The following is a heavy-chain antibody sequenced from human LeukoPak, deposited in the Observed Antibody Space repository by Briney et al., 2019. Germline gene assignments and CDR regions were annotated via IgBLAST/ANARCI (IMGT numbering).Heavy chain of an antibody. V-gene: IGHV3-74*01. CDR1: GFSFSSYW. J-gene: IGHJ3*02. CDR3: VRDPHGSGSSNSPHDAFDI. D-gene: IGHD3-10*01. Sequence: SGGSLTLSCAASGFSFSSYWIHWVRQAPGKGLVWFARIKTDGSSTSYADSVKGRFTISRDNAKNTLFLQMSSLRAEDTAVYYCVRDPHGSGSSNSPHDAFDIWGHGTMVTVSS. CDR2: IKTDGSST.